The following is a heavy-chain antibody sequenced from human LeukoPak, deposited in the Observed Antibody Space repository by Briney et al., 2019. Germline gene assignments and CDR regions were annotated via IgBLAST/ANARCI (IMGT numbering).Heavy chain of an antibody. D-gene: IGHD3-22*01. CDR3: TTDLYLDYSDSSGYPY. V-gene: IGHV3-15*01. CDR1: GFTFSNAW. Sequence: GGSLRLSCAASGFTFSNAWMSWVRQAPGKGLEWVGRIKSKTDGGTTDYAAPVKGRFTISRDDSKNTLYLQMNSLKTEDTAVYYCTTDLYLDYSDSSGYPYWGQGTLVTASS. J-gene: IGHJ4*02. CDR2: IKSKTDGGTT.